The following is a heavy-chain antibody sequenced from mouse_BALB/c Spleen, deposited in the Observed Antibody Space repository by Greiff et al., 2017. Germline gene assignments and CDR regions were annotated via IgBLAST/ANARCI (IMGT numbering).Heavy chain of an antibody. V-gene: IGHV7-1*02. CDR3: ARDALYYYGSSYGAMDY. CDR2: SRNKANDYTT. CDR1: GFTFSDFY. Sequence: EVKLMESGGGLVQPGGSLRLSCATSGFTFSDFYMEWVRQPPGKRLEWIAASRNKANDYTTEYSASVKGRFIVSRDTSQSILYLQMNALRAEDTAIYYCARDALYYYGSSYGAMDYWGQGTSVTVSS. D-gene: IGHD1-1*01. J-gene: IGHJ4*01.